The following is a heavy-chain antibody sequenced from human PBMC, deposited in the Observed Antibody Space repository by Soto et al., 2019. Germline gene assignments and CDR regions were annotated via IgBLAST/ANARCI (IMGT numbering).Heavy chain of an antibody. CDR1: GGSVSGYY. CDR3: PRHAIIPKLQYGMDV. D-gene: IGHD2-15*01. Sequence: PSETLSLTCTLSGGSVSGYYWSWIRPPPGRGLEWLWYICSRGTTLYSPCGQSRLSITVDTSKIQITLKLRSETAADTAVYYSPRHAIIPKLQYGMDVWGQGTTVTVSS. V-gene: IGHV4-59*02. CDR2: ICSRGTT. J-gene: IGHJ6*02.